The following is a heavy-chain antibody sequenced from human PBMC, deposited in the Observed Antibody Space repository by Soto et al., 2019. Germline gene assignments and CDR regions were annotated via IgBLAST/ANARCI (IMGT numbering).Heavy chain of an antibody. Sequence: QVQLVQSGAEVKKPGASVKVSCKASGYTFTSYDINWVRQATGQGLEWMGWMNPNSGNTGYAQKFQGRVTMTRNTSISTAYMELSSLRSEDTAVYYCARRQKDYGDYYYGMDVWGQGTTVTVSS. V-gene: IGHV1-8*01. CDR1: GYTFTSYD. D-gene: IGHD4-17*01. CDR3: ARRQKDYGDYYYGMDV. CDR2: MNPNSGNT. J-gene: IGHJ6*02.